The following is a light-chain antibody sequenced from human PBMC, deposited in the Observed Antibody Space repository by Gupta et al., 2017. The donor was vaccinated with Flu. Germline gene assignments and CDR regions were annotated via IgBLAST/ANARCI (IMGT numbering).Light chain of an antibody. Sequence: DIQMTQSPSSLSASVGDRVTITCRASQSISSYLNWYQQKPGKAPKPLIYAASSFQSGVPSRFSGSGSGTDFTLTIISLLPQDFATSYCRQSDSTQPTFGQGTRVEIK. CDR1: QSISSY. V-gene: IGKV1-39*01. CDR2: AAS. CDR3: RQSDSTQPT. J-gene: IGKJ5*01.